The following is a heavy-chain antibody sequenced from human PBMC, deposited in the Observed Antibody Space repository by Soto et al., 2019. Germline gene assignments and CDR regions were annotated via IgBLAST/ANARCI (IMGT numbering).Heavy chain of an antibody. V-gene: IGHV3-30-3*01. D-gene: IGHD2-21*02. J-gene: IGHJ4*02. CDR1: GFTFSSYA. Sequence: QVQLVESGGGVVQPGRSLRLSCAASGFTFSSYAMHWVRQAPGKGLEWVAVISYDGSNKYYADSVKGRFTISRDNSKNTLYLQMNSLRAEDTAVYYCARDSLAYCGGDCDHFDYWGQGTLVTVSS. CDR2: ISYDGSNK. CDR3: ARDSLAYCGGDCDHFDY.